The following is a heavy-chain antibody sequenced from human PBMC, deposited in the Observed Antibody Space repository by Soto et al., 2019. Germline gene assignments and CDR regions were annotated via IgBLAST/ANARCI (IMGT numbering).Heavy chain of an antibody. CDR2: IYHSGST. J-gene: IGHJ4*02. V-gene: IGHV4-30-2*01. CDR1: GGSISSGGYS. D-gene: IGHD3-22*01. CDR3: AKDRDHNSGYPIFDY. Sequence: SETLSLTCAVSGGSISSGGYSWSWIRQPPGKGLEWIGYIYHSGSTYYNPSLKSRVTISVDSSRNTLYLQMTSLRREDTALYYCAKDRDHNSGYPIFDYWGQGTPVTVSS.